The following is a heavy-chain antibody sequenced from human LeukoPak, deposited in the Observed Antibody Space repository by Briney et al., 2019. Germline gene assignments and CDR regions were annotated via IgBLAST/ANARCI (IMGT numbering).Heavy chain of an antibody. V-gene: IGHV4-59*01. J-gene: IGHJ4*02. Sequence: SETLSLTCTVSGGSISSYYWSWIRQPPGKGLEWIGYIYYSGSTNYNPSLKSRVTISVDTSKNQFSLKLSSVTAADTAVYYCARGSTWIQLWLPWDYWGQGTLVTVSS. CDR2: IYYSGST. CDR3: ARGSTWIQLWLPWDY. D-gene: IGHD5-18*01. CDR1: GGSISSYY.